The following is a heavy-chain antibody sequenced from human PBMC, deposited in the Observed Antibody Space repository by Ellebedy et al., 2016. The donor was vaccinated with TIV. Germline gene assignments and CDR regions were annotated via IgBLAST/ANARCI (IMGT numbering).Heavy chain of an antibody. CDR2: IPHDGSNK. CDR3: TRGSSSRGYFDS. J-gene: IGHJ4*02. V-gene: IGHV3-30*09. Sequence: GESLKISCAASGFTFSYYSMHWVRQAPGKGLEWVAVIPHDGSNKYHAESVKGRFAISRDDSKNTLYLQMNTLRTEDTAVYFCTRGSSSRGYFDSWGQGTLVTVSS. D-gene: IGHD6-13*01. CDR1: GFTFSYYS.